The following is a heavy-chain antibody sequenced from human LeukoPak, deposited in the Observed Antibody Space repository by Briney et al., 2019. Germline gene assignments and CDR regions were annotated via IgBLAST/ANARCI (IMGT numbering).Heavy chain of an antibody. CDR3: ARDVVVVPAAMARRYYYYMDV. J-gene: IGHJ6*03. D-gene: IGHD2-2*01. CDR1: EFSVGSNY. CDR2: IYSGGST. Sequence: PGGSLRLSCAASEFSVGSNYMTWVRQAPGKGLEWVSLIYSGGSTYYADSVKGRFTISRDNSKNTLYLQMNSLRAEDTAVYYCARDVVVVPAAMARRYYYYMDVWGKGTTVTISS. V-gene: IGHV3-66*01.